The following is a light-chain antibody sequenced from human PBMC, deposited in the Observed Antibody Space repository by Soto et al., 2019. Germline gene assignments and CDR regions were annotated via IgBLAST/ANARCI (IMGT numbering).Light chain of an antibody. CDR1: QSISSW. V-gene: IGKV1-5*03. J-gene: IGKJ2*01. Sequence: DIQMTQSPSTLSASVGDRVTITCRASQSISSWLAWYQQKPGKAPKLLIYKASSLQSRIPSRFRGSGSRTEFTLTISGLQPDDFATYYCQHYRSYYTFGQGTKVETK. CDR3: QHYRSYYT. CDR2: KAS.